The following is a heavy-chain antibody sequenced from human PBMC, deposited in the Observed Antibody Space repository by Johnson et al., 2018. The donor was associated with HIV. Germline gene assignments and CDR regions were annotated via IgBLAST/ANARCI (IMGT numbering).Heavy chain of an antibody. Sequence: QVQLVESGGGVVQPGRSLRLSCAASGFTFSNYAMHWVRQAPGKGLEWVAVISYDGSNKYYADSVKGRFTISRDNAKNSLYLQMNSLRAEDTAMYYCARAKDAAYPYDAFDVWGHGTMVIVSA. CDR1: GFTFSNYA. J-gene: IGHJ3*01. D-gene: IGHD2-15*01. CDR2: ISYDGSNK. CDR3: ARAKDAAYPYDAFDV. V-gene: IGHV3-30*04.